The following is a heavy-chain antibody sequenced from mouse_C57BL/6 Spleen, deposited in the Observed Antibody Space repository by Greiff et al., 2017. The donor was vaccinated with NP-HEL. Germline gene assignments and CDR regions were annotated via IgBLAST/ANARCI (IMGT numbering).Heavy chain of an antibody. V-gene: IGHV3-6*01. Sequence: EVQLVESGPGLVKPSQSLSLTCSVTGYSITSGYYWNWIRQFPGNKREWMGYISYDGSNNYNPSLKNRISITRDTSKNQFFLKLNSVTTEDTATYYCAREDYGSSYEFAYWGQGTLVTVSA. D-gene: IGHD1-1*01. CDR3: AREDYGSSYEFAY. CDR2: ISYDGSN. J-gene: IGHJ3*01. CDR1: GYSITSGYY.